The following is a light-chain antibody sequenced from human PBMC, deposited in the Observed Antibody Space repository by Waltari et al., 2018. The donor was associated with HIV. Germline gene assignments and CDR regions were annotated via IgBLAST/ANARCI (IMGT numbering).Light chain of an antibody. CDR1: SPNIGNNY. CDR2: DNN. V-gene: IGLV1-51*01. CDR3: GTWDSGLSAVV. Sequence: QSVLTQPPSVSAAPGQKVTISCSGSSPNIGNNYVSWYQQLPGTAPKLRIYDNNKRPSGIPDRFSGSKSGPSATLGITGLQTGDEADYYCGTWDSGLSAVVFGGGTKLTVL. J-gene: IGLJ3*02.